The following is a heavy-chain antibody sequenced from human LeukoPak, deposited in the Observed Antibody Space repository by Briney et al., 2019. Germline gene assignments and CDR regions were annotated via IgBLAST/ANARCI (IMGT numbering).Heavy chain of an antibody. CDR2: FDPEDGET. CDR3: ATLLGETYFFDF. CDR1: GTYMLNELS. D-gene: IGHD1-26*01. Sequence: ASVRVSCKVSGTYMLNELSMHWVRQAPGKGLEWMGGFDPEDGETIYAQSFKGRVTVTEDTSTDTVYMDLSSLRSEDTAVYYCATLLGETYFFDFWGQGTLVTVSS. V-gene: IGHV1-24*01. J-gene: IGHJ4*02.